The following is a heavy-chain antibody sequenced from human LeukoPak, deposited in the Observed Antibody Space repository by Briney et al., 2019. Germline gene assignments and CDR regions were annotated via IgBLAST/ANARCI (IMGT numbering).Heavy chain of an antibody. CDR3: ARHTYSNYWFDP. V-gene: IGHV4-39*01. CDR1: GGSISSSSYY. CDR2: IYYSGST. Sequence: SETLSLTCTVSGGSISSSSYYRGWIRQPPGKGLEWIGSIYYSGSTYYNPSLKSRVTISVDTSKNQFSLKLSSVTAADTAVYYCARHTYSNYWFDPWGQGTLVTVSS. D-gene: IGHD4-11*01. J-gene: IGHJ5*02.